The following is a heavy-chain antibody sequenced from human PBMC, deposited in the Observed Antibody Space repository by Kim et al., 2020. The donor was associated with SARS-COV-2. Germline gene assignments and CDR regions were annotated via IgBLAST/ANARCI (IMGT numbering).Heavy chain of an antibody. CDR1: GFTFSTYG. D-gene: IGHD6-19*01. CDR3: ARDSSGWGGPDC. CDR2: IWYDGSNK. J-gene: IGHJ4*02. V-gene: IGHV3-33*01. Sequence: GGSLRLSCAASGFTFSTYGVHWVRQAPGKGPEWVAVIWYDGSNKYYADSVKGRFTISRDNSKNTVYLQMNSLRAEDTAVYYCARDSSGWGGPDCWGQGTLVTVSS.